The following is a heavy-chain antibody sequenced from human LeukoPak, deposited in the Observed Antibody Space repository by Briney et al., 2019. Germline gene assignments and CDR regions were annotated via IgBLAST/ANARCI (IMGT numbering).Heavy chain of an antibody. Sequence: GGSLRLSCEASGFPFSSYVMSWVRQAPGKGLEWIAYINHNAEMIFYPDFVKGRFTISRDNAKNSLYLQMNALRDEDTAIYYCAKDLVLWFGELLSPVFDYWGQGTLVTVSS. CDR1: GFPFSSYV. CDR2: INHNAEMI. J-gene: IGHJ4*02. D-gene: IGHD3-10*01. CDR3: AKDLVLWFGELLSPVFDY. V-gene: IGHV3-48*02.